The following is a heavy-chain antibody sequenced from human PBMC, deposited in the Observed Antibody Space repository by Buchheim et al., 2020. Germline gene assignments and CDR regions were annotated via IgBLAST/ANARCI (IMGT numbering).Heavy chain of an antibody. CDR1: GGSISNSNHY. J-gene: IGHJ4*02. CDR3: ARRGGYSYGYSDY. CDR2: IYYRGSA. Sequence: QLQLQESGPGLVKPSETLSLTCTVSGGSISNSNHYWDWIRQPPGKGLEWIGNIYYRGSAYYNPSLKSRVTISVDTSKNQFSLKLTSVTAADTAVYFCARRGGYSYGYSDYWGQGTL. V-gene: IGHV4-39*01. D-gene: IGHD5-18*01.